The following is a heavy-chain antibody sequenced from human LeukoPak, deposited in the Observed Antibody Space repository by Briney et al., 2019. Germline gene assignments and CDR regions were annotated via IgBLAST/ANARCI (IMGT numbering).Heavy chain of an antibody. CDR3: ARHEGSGSYYYFQH. Sequence: PSETLSLTCIVSGGSISSSSYYWGWLREPPGRGLEWIGSIYYSGSTYNSPSPKRPVPISLDTSKKRLSLQLSSLTAADTAVYYCARHEGSGSYYYFQHWGQGTLVTVSS. D-gene: IGHD1-26*01. CDR2: IYYSGST. V-gene: IGHV4-39*01. CDR1: GGSISSSSYY. J-gene: IGHJ1*01.